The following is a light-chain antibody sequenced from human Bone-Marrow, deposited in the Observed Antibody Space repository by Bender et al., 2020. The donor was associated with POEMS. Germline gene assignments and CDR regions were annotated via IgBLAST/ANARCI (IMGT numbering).Light chain of an antibody. J-gene: IGLJ3*02. V-gene: IGLV1-44*01. Sequence: QSVLTQPPSVSGTPGQRVTISFSGSGSNLGGYPVNWSQQPPGSAPRLLTYTNNERPSGVPDRFSGSKSGTSASLDITGLQSEDEAIYFCVAWDASLNGWVFGGGTKLTVL. CDR2: TNN. CDR3: VAWDASLNGWV. CDR1: GSNLGGYP.